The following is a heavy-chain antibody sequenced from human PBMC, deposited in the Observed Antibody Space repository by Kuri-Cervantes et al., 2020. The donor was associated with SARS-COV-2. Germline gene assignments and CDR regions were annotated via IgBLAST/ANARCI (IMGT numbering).Heavy chain of an antibody. Sequence: ETLSLTCAASGFTVSSNYMSWVRQAPGKGLEWVSVIYSGGSTYYADSVKGRFTISRDNSKNTLYLQMNSLRAEDTAVYYCARHEWEPYYFDYWGQGTLVTVSS. CDR1: GFTVSSNY. V-gene: IGHV3-66*02. CDR2: IYSGGST. D-gene: IGHD1-26*01. J-gene: IGHJ4*02. CDR3: ARHEWEPYYFDY.